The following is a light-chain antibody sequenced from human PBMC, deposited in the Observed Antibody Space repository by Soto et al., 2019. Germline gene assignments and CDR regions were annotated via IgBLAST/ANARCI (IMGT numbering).Light chain of an antibody. J-gene: IGLJ3*02. Sequence: QSALTQPRSVSGSHGQSVTISCTGTRSDVGGYKYVSWYQHHPGKAPKVMIYDVSKRPSGVPDRFSGSKSGNTASLTISGLQAEDEADYYCCSYAGTYTWVFGGGTQLTVL. CDR3: CSYAGTYTWV. V-gene: IGLV2-11*01. CDR2: DVS. CDR1: RSDVGGYKY.